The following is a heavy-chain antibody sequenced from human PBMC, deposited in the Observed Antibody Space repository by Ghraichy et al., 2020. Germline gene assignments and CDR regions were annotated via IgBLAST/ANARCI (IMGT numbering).Heavy chain of an antibody. D-gene: IGHD3-3*01. CDR3: ARHLITIFGVPAVWYFDL. CDR2: IYYSGST. V-gene: IGHV4-39*01. CDR1: GGSISSSSYY. Sequence: SETLSLTCTVSGGSISSSSYYWGWIRQPPGKGLEWIGSIYYSGSTYYNPSLKSRVTISVDTSKNQFSLKLSSVTAADTAVYYCARHLITIFGVPAVWYFDLWGRGTLVTVSS. J-gene: IGHJ2*01.